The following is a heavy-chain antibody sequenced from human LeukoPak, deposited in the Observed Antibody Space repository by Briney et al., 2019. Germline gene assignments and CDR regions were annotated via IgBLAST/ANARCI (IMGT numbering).Heavy chain of an antibody. V-gene: IGHV4-59*01. CDR3: ARSLGRRGVFDY. D-gene: IGHD7-27*01. Sequence: SETLSLTCTVSGGSISSYYWSWIRQPPGKGLERIGYIYYSGSTNHNPSLKSRITMSVDTSKNQFPLNLTSVSAADTAVYYCARSLGRRGVFDYWGQGTLVTVSS. J-gene: IGHJ4*02. CDR2: IYYSGST. CDR1: GGSISSYY.